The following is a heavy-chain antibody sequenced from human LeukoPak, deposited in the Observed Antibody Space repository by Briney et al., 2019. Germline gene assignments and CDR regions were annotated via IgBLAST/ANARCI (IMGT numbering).Heavy chain of an antibody. CDR2: IYYSGST. V-gene: IGHV4-59*01. D-gene: IGHD6-13*01. Sequence: SETLSLTCTVSGGSISSYYWSWIRQPPGKGLEWIGYIYYSGSTNYNPSLKSRVTISVDTSKNQFSLKLSSVTAADTAVYYCARVPPPYAAAGPYGAFDIWGQGTMVTVSS. CDR1: GGSISSYY. CDR3: ARVPPPYAAAGPYGAFDI. J-gene: IGHJ3*02.